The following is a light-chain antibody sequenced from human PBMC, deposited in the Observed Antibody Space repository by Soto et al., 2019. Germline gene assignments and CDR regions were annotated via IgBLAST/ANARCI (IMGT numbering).Light chain of an antibody. V-gene: IGKV1-39*01. CDR1: QGVIAY. CDR2: AAS. CDR3: QQSYRTPHT. J-gene: IGKJ2*01. Sequence: DIQMTQSPSSLSASVGDIVTITCRASQGVIAYLIWYQQRQGRAPKLLIYAASNLVSGVPSRFSGGGSGTNFTLTISRLQREDFATYYCQQSYRTPHTFGKGTKLETK.